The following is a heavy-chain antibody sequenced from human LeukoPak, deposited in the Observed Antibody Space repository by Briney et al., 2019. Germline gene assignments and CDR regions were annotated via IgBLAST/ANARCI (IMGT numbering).Heavy chain of an antibody. Sequence: ASVKVSCKASGYTFTSYDINWVRQATGQGLEWMGWMNPNSGNTGYAQKFQGRVTITRNTSISTAYMELSSLRSEDTAVYYCARGPVLRFLEWLSYFDYWGQGTLVTVSS. V-gene: IGHV1-8*03. J-gene: IGHJ4*02. CDR3: ARGPVLRFLEWLSYFDY. CDR1: GYTFTSYD. CDR2: MNPNSGNT. D-gene: IGHD3-3*01.